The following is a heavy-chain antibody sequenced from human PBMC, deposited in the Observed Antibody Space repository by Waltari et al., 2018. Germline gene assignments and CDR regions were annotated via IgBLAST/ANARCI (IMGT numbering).Heavy chain of an antibody. CDR2: IYYSGST. CDR1: GGSISSYY. Sequence: QVQLQESGPGLVKPSETLSLTCTVSGGSISSYYWSWIRQPPGKGLEWIGYIYYSGSTNYNPSLKSRVTISVDTSKNQFSLKLSSVTAADTAVYYCARGLQSFWYYFDYWGQGTLVTVSS. V-gene: IGHV4-59*01. J-gene: IGHJ4*02. D-gene: IGHD1-26*01. CDR3: ARGLQSFWYYFDY.